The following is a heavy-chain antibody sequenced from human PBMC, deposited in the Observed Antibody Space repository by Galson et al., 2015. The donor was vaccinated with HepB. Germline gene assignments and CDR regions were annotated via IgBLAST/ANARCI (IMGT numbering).Heavy chain of an antibody. D-gene: IGHD6-19*01. V-gene: IGHV3-30*03. J-gene: IGHJ3*02. CDR1: GFSFSSYA. CDR2: ISYDGSSK. Sequence: SLRLSCAASGFSFSSYAMHWIRHAPGKGLEWLTVISYDGSSKYYADSVKGRFTISRDNSRDTVSLQMNRLRVEDTAVYYCARGGSLLYSSGWYTPLNIGGEGTPVTVSS. CDR3: ARGGSLLYSSGWYTPLNI.